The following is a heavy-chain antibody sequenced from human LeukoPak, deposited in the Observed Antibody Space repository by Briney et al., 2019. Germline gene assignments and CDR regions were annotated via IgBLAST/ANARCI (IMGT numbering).Heavy chain of an antibody. J-gene: IGHJ4*02. Sequence: GGSLRLSCAGSGFTFSTYSIKWVRQAPGKGLEWVSHIGGSGSFIYYADSVKGRFTISRDNSKNTLYLQMNSLRAEDTAVYYCAKASRPAAGSLWSPRSLFFFDYWGQGTLVTVSS. CDR2: IGGSGSFI. CDR3: AKASRPAAGSLWSPRSLFFFDY. CDR1: GFTFSTYS. V-gene: IGHV3-21*04. D-gene: IGHD6-13*01.